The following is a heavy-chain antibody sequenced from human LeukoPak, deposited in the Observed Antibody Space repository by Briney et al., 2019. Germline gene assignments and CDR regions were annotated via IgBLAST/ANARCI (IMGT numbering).Heavy chain of an antibody. D-gene: IGHD3-22*01. J-gene: IGHJ3*02. V-gene: IGHV4-59*01. CDR1: GGFISSYY. CDR3: ARTDGLLLNAFDI. CDR2: IYYSGST. Sequence: PSETLSLTCTVSGGFISSYYWSWIRQPPGKGLEWIGYIYYSGSTNYNPSLKSRVTISVGTSKNQFSLKLSSVTAADTAVYYCARTDGLLLNAFDIWGQGTMVTVSS.